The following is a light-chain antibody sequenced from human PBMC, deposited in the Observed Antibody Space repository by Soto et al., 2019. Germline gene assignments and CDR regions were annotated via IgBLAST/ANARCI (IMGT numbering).Light chain of an antibody. CDR3: XQYGSSGYT. Sequence: EIVLTQSPGTLSLSPGERATLSCRASQSVSSRYLAWYQQKPGQAPRLLIYGASSRATGIPDRFSGSGSGTXXXXXXXXLEPXDFAXXXXXQYGSSGYTFGQGTKLEIK. CDR2: GAS. J-gene: IGKJ2*01. CDR1: QSVSSRY. V-gene: IGKV3-20*01.